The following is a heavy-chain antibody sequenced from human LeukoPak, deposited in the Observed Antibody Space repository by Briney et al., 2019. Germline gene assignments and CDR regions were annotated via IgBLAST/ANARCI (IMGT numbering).Heavy chain of an antibody. CDR1: GFTFSSYT. Sequence: PGGSLRLSCAASGFTFSSYTMHWVRHAPGKGLEWVALISYDGSNKYYTDSVKGRFTISRDNSKNTLYVQMNSLRAEDTAVYYCARVMVQQWLTDAFDIWGQGTMVTVSS. D-gene: IGHD6-19*01. V-gene: IGHV3-30*04. J-gene: IGHJ3*02. CDR2: ISYDGSNK. CDR3: ARVMVQQWLTDAFDI.